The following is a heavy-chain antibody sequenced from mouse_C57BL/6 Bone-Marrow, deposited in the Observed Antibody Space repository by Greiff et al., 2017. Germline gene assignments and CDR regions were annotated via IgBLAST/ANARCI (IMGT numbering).Heavy chain of an antibody. Sequence: VQLQQSGAELVRPGASVKLSCTASGFNIKDDYMHWVKQRPEQGLEWIGWIDPENGYTEYASKFPGKATITADTSSNTAYLQLSSLTSEDTAVDYCTTNYYEYDRAWFAYWGQGTLVTVSA. CDR1: GFNIKDDY. D-gene: IGHD2-4*01. J-gene: IGHJ3*01. V-gene: IGHV14-4*01. CDR3: TTNYYEYDRAWFAY. CDR2: IDPENGYT.